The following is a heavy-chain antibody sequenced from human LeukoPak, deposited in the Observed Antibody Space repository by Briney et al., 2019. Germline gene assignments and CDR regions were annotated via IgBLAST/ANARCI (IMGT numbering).Heavy chain of an antibody. CDR1: GFTFSSYG. D-gene: IGHD3-22*01. Sequence: GSLRLSCAASGFTFSSYGMSWVRQAPGKGLEWVSAISGSGGSTYYADSVKGRFTISRDNSKNTLYLQMNSLRAEDTAVYYCAKDAIGTDSITMIAHDPWGQGTLVTVSS. J-gene: IGHJ5*02. CDR3: AKDAIGTDSITMIAHDP. V-gene: IGHV3-23*01. CDR2: ISGSGGST.